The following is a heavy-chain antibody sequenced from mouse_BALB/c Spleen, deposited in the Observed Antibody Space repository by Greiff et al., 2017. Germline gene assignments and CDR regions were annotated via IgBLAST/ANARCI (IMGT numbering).Heavy chain of an antibody. J-gene: IGHJ4*01. CDR3: ATHYYGYRGAMDY. Sequence: QVQLKESGPSLVQPSQSLSITCTVSGFSLTSYGVHWVRQSPGKGLEWLGVIWRGGSTDYNAAFMSRLSITKDNSKSQVFFKMNSLQADDTAIYYCATHYYGYRGAMDYWGQGTSVTVSS. V-gene: IGHV2-5-1*01. CDR1: GFSLTSYG. CDR2: IWRGGST. D-gene: IGHD1-2*01.